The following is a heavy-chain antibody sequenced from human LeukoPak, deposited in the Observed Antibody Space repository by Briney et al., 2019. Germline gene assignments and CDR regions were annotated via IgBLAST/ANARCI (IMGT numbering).Heavy chain of an antibody. CDR2: IYSGGST. D-gene: IGHD6-13*01. Sequence: GGSLRLSCAASGFTVSNNYMSWVRQTPGKGLEWVSAIYSGGSTYYADSVKGRFIISRDNSKNTLYLQMNSLRAEDTAVYYCAQGTRDSSSWGRFDPWGQGTLVTVSS. J-gene: IGHJ5*02. CDR1: GFTVSNNY. V-gene: IGHV3-66*01. CDR3: AQGTRDSSSWGRFDP.